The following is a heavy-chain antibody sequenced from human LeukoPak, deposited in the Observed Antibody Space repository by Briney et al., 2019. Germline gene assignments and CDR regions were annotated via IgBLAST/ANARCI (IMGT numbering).Heavy chain of an antibody. V-gene: IGHV4-34*01. CDR3: ARDHGYSYGFFDY. Sequence: SETLSLTCAVYGGSFSGYYWSWIRQPPGKGLEWIGEINHSGSTNYNPSLKSRVTISVDTSKNQFSLKLSSVTAADTAVYYCARDHGYSYGFFDYWGQGTLVTVSS. CDR1: GGSFSGYY. CDR2: INHSGST. J-gene: IGHJ4*02. D-gene: IGHD5-18*01.